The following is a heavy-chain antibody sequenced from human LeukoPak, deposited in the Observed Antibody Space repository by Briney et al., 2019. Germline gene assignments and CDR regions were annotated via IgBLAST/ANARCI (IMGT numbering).Heavy chain of an antibody. J-gene: IGHJ4*02. Sequence: PSETLSLTCTVSGGSISSGGYYWSWIRQHPGKGLEWIGYIYYSGSTNYNPSLKSRVTISVDTSKNQFSLKLSSVTAADTAVYYCARVWGADKRFDYWGQGTLVTVSS. V-gene: IGHV4-31*03. CDR1: GGSISSGGYY. D-gene: IGHD7-27*01. CDR3: ARVWGADKRFDY. CDR2: IYYSGST.